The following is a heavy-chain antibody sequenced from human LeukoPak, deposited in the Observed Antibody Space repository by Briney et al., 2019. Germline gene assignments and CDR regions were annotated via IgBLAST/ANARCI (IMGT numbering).Heavy chain of an antibody. CDR2: ISGSGGST. Sequence: GGSLRLSCAASGFTFSSYAMSWVRQAPGKGLEWVSAISGSGGSTYYADSVKGRFTISRDNSKNTLYLQMNSLRAEDTAVYYCAKDRTHYYDSSGYYHDYWGQGTLVTVSS. J-gene: IGHJ4*02. CDR3: AKDRTHYYDSSGYYHDY. V-gene: IGHV3-23*01. CDR1: GFTFSSYA. D-gene: IGHD3-22*01.